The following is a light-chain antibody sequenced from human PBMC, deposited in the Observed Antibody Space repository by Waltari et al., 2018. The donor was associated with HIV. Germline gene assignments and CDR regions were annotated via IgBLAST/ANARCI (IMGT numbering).Light chain of an antibody. J-gene: IGLJ2*01. CDR2: KDT. Sequence: SRDLTQPPSVSVSPGPTARITCSGDALSTQYSYWYQQKAGQAPVLVIFKDTERPSGIPERFSASSSGTTVTLTITSVEAEDEAEYFCQSSDTTASHELFGGGTKLTVL. V-gene: IGLV3-25*03. CDR3: QSSDTTASHEL. CDR1: ALSTQY.